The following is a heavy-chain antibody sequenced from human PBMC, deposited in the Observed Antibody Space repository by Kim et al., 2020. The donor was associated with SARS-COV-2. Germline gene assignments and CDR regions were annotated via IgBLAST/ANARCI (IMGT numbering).Heavy chain of an antibody. D-gene: IGHD2-2*01. CDR1: GGTFSSYA. V-gene: IGHV1-69*13. Sequence: SVKVSCKASGGTFSSYAISWVRQAPGQGLEWMGGIIPIFGTANYAQKFQGRVTITAEESTSTAYMELSSLRSEDTAVYYCAREYIVVVPAASDPAVLWGQGTLVTVSS. CDR3: AREYIVVVPAASDPAVL. J-gene: IGHJ4*02. CDR2: IIPIFGTA.